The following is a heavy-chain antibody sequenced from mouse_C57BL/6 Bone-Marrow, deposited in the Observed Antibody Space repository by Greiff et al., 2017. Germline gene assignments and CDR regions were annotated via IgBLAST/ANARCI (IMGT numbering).Heavy chain of an antibody. CDR2: INPNNGGT. CDR3: AGEGYYDDGCYAIAY. J-gene: IGHJ4*01. D-gene: IGHD2-4*01. V-gene: IGHV1-22*01. Sequence: VQLQQSGPELVKPGASVKMSCKASGYTFTDYNMHWVKQSHGKSLEWIGYINPNNGGTSYNQKFKGKATLTVNKSSSTAYMELRSLTSEASAVYYCAGEGYYDDGCYAIAYWGQGTSVTVSA. CDR1: GYTFTDYN.